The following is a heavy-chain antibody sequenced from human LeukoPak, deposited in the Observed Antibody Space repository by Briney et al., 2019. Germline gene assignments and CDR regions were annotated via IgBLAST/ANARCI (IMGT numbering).Heavy chain of an antibody. D-gene: IGHD5-24*01. J-gene: IGHJ4*02. V-gene: IGHV3-7*03. Sequence: GGSLRLSSAASGFMFSSSWMSWVRLAPGKGLEWVANIKEDGTETYYVDSVKGRFTISRDNAKNSLYLQMNSLRVEDTAVYYCAKEGRSLQTYWGQGTLVTVSS. CDR1: GFMFSSSW. CDR3: AKEGRSLQTY. CDR2: IKEDGTET.